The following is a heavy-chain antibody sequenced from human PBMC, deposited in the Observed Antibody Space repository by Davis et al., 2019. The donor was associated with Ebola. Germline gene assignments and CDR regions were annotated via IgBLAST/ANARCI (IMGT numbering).Heavy chain of an antibody. CDR2: IHHSGKT. CDR3: ARGGGSFYLAIDN. J-gene: IGHJ4*02. Sequence: MPSETLSLTCTVSLDSVRNYYWSWIRQPPGKGLEWIGYIHHSGKTNYNPSLESRVTMSVDTSRNQFSLNVTSVTAADTAVYYCARGGGSFYLAIDNWGPGTLVTVSS. V-gene: IGHV4-59*02. D-gene: IGHD2-15*01. CDR1: LDSVRNYY.